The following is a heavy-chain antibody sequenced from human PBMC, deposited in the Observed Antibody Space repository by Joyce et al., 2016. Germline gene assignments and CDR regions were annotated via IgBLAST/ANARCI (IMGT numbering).Heavy chain of an antibody. CDR3: ASGFSFKGLSFFDY. Sequence: QLQLQESGSGLVKPSQTLSPTCAVSGASVSSGGYSCSWLRQPPGKGLEWIGYIYHNDDTYNNPSLKSRDTISGDRSKNRFSLKLAAVTAADTAVYYCASGFSFKGLSFFDYWGQGALVTVSS. D-gene: IGHD5-12*01. CDR1: GASVSSGGYS. V-gene: IGHV4-30-2*01. J-gene: IGHJ4*02. CDR2: IYHNDDT.